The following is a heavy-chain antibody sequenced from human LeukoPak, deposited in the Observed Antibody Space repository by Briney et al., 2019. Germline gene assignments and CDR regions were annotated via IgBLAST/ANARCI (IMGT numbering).Heavy chain of an antibody. J-gene: IGHJ4*02. V-gene: IGHV4-39*07. CDR1: GGSISSSSYY. CDR3: ARVLEVTAMALSFDY. Sequence: SETLSLTCTVSGGSISSSSYYWGWIRQPPGKGLEWIGSIYYSGSPYYNPSLKSRVTISVDTSKNQFSLKLSSVTAADTAVYYCARVLEVTAMALSFDYWGQGTLVTVSS. D-gene: IGHD5-18*01. CDR2: IYYSGSP.